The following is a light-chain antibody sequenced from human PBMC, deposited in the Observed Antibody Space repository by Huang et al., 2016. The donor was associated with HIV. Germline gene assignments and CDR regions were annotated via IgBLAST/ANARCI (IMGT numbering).Light chain of an antibody. CDR2: DAS. Sequence: EIVLTQSPATLSWSPGERPTLSCRSSQSVSSYLACYQQKHGQAPRLLNYDASNRATCIPARFSGSGSGTDFTLTISSLEPEDFAVYYCQQRSNWPMYTFGQGTKLEIK. V-gene: IGKV3-11*01. CDR3: QQRSNWPMYT. CDR1: QSVSSY. J-gene: IGKJ2*01.